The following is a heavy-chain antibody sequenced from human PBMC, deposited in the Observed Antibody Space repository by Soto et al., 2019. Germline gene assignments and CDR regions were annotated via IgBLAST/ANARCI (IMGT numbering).Heavy chain of an antibody. D-gene: IGHD3-10*01. CDR2: IYYSGST. CDR1: GGSISSYY. J-gene: IGHJ6*03. CDR3: AKTYGSGSYYYYYYMDV. Sequence: SETLSLTCTVSGGSISSYYWSWVRQPPGKGLEWIGYIYYSGSTNYNPSLKSRVTISVDTSKNQFSLKLSSVTAADTAVYYCAKTYGSGSYYYYYYMDVWGKGTTVTVS. V-gene: IGHV4-59*01.